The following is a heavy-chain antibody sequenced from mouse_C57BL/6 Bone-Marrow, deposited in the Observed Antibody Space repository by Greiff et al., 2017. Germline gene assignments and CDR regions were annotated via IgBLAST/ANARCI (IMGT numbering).Heavy chain of an antibody. J-gene: IGHJ3*01. Sequence: VQLQQSGAELVRPGTSVKMSCKASGYTFTNYWIGWAKQRPGHGLEGIGDISPGGGYTNYNEKFKGKATLTADKSSSTAYMQVSSLTSEDSAIYYCARGDSSGYGFAYWGQGTLVTVSA. CDR2: ISPGGGYT. V-gene: IGHV1-63*01. CDR1: GYTFTNYW. CDR3: ARGDSSGYGFAY. D-gene: IGHD3-2*02.